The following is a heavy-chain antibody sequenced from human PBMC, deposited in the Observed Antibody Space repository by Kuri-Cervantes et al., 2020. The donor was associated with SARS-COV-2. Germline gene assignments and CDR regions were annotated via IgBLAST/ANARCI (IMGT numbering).Heavy chain of an antibody. V-gene: IGHV1-2*04. CDR3: ARDLIRGYSYGFFGMDV. CDR1: GYNFTGYY. J-gene: IGHJ6*02. Sequence: ASVKVSCKASGYNFTGYYMHGVRQATGQGLEWMGWINPNSGGTNYARKFQGWVTMTRDTSISTAYMELSRLRSDDTAVYYCARDLIRGYSYGFFGMDVWGQGTTVTVSS. D-gene: IGHD5-18*01. CDR2: INPNSGGT.